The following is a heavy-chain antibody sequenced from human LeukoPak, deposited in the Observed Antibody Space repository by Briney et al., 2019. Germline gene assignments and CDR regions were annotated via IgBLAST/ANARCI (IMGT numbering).Heavy chain of an antibody. CDR2: INPSGGST. CDR3: ARDRARIAAAGRRWFDP. J-gene: IGHJ5*02. Sequence: ASVKVSCKASGYTFTSYYMHWVRQAPGQGLEWMGIINPSGGSTSYAQKFQGRVTMTRDTSTSTVYMELSSLRSEDTAVHYCARDRARIAAAGRRWFDPWGQGTLVTVSS. CDR1: GYTFTSYY. D-gene: IGHD6-13*01. V-gene: IGHV1-46*01.